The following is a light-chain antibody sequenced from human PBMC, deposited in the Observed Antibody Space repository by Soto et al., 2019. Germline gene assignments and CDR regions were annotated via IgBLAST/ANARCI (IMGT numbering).Light chain of an antibody. V-gene: IGKV3-20*01. CDR3: KHFGSSRRYT. CDR2: NAS. CDR1: QSLSGNA. J-gene: IGKJ5*01. Sequence: VVLTQSPGTLSLSPGERATLSCRASQSLSGNALAWYHQKPGQAPRLLIYNASFRAAGIPDRFSGSGSGTDFTLTISRLEPEDFAVYYCKHFGSSRRYTFGQGTRLEIK.